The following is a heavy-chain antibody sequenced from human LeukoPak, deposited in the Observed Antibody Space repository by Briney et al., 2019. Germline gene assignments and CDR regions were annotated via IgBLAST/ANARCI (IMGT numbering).Heavy chain of an antibody. D-gene: IGHD2-21*02. Sequence: SETLSLTCTVSGGSISSSNYYWGWIRQPPGKGLEWIGSIYYSGSTYYNPSLKSRVTISVDTSKNQFSLKLSSVTAADTAVYYCAREVDSGGDPELLYAFDIWGQGTMVTVSS. CDR1: GGSISSSNYY. CDR3: AREVDSGGDPELLYAFDI. V-gene: IGHV4-39*07. J-gene: IGHJ3*02. CDR2: IYYSGST.